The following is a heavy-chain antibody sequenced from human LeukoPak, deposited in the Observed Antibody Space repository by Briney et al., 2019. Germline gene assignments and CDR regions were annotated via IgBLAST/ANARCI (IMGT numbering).Heavy chain of an antibody. CDR3: AKTQQSYSSSWCIVGYYYYYMDV. Sequence: GGSLRLSCAASGFTFSSYCMSWVRQAPGKGLEWVANIKQDGSEKYYVHSVKGRFTISRDNAKNSLYLQMNSLRAEDTAVYYCAKTQQSYSSSWCIVGYYYYYMDVWGKGTTVTISS. J-gene: IGHJ6*03. CDR1: GFTFSSYC. CDR2: IKQDGSEK. V-gene: IGHV3-7*01. D-gene: IGHD6-13*01.